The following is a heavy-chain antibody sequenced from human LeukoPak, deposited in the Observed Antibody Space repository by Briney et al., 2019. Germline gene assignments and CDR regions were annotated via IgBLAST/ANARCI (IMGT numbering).Heavy chain of an antibody. CDR3: TADLRGGSRLIDY. CDR2: IKSKTDGGTT. CDR1: GFIFSNAW. D-gene: IGHD3-16*01. J-gene: IGHJ4*02. V-gene: IGHV3-15*01. Sequence: GGSLRLSCAASGFIFSNAWMNWVRQAPGKGLEWVGRIKSKTDGGTTDYPAPVKGRFTISRDDSKNTLYLQMDSLKTEDTAIYDCTADLRGGSRLIDYWGQGTLVTVSS.